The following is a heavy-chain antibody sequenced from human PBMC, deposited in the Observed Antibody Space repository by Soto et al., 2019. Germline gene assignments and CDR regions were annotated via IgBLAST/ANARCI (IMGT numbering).Heavy chain of an antibody. CDR2: IYYSGST. J-gene: IGHJ4*02. CDR1: GCSISNGDYF. Sequence: QVQLQESGPGQVKPSQTLSLTCTVYGCSISNGDYFWNWIRQPPGKGLEWIGYIYYSGSTYYNPSLKSRVTISVDMSKNHFSLKLTSVTAADTAVYYCAGGAGGSTWFDYWGQGTLVTVSS. CDR3: AGGAGGSTWFDY. D-gene: IGHD6-13*01. V-gene: IGHV4-30-4*01.